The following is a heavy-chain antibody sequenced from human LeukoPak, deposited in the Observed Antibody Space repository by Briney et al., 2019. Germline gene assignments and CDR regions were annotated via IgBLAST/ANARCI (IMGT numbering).Heavy chain of an antibody. J-gene: IGHJ5*02. Sequence: GASVKVSCKASGYTFTSYDINWVRQATGQGLEWMGWMNPNSGNTGYAQKFQGRVTMTRNTSISTAYMELSSLRSEDTAVYYCARAHDYSNYPRKNWFDPWGQGTLVTVSS. V-gene: IGHV1-8*01. CDR1: GYTFTSYD. CDR2: MNPNSGNT. CDR3: ARAHDYSNYPRKNWFDP. D-gene: IGHD4-11*01.